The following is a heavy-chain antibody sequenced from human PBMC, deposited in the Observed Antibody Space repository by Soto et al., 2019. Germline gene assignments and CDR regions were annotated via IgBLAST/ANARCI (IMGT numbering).Heavy chain of an antibody. CDR2: IIPIFGTA. V-gene: IGHV1-69*13. Sequence: ASVKVSCKASGGTFSSYAISWVRQAPGQGLEWMGGIIPIFGTANYAQKFQGRVTITADESTSTAYMELSSLRSEDTAVYYCARSDIVVVVAATYNWFDPWGQGTLVTVPS. CDR1: GGTFSSYA. D-gene: IGHD2-15*01. CDR3: ARSDIVVVVAATYNWFDP. J-gene: IGHJ5*02.